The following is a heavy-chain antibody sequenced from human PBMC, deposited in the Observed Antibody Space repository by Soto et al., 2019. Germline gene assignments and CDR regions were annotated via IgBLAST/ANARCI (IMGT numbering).Heavy chain of an antibody. CDR3: ARDLSSGGSNACDV. Sequence: QVQLVESGGGVVQPGRSLRLSCAASGFTFSSYGMHWVRQAPGKGLEWVAVIWYDGSNKYSADSVKGRFTISRDNSKNTLYLQMSSVRVEDTAVYYCARDLSSGGSNACDVWGQGTVVTVSS. D-gene: IGHD2-15*01. V-gene: IGHV3-33*01. CDR1: GFTFSSYG. J-gene: IGHJ3*01. CDR2: IWYDGSNK.